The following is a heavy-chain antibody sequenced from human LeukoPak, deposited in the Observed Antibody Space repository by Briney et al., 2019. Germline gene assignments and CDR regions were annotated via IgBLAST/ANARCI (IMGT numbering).Heavy chain of an antibody. CDR2: ISYDGSNK. CDR3: ARGGREVRGVVDY. J-gene: IGHJ4*02. V-gene: IGHV3-30-3*01. D-gene: IGHD3-10*01. CDR1: GFTFSSYA. Sequence: VGSLRLSCAASGFTFSSYAMHWVGQAPGKGLPWVAVISYDGSNKYYADSVKGRFTISRDNSKNTLYLQMNSLRAEDTAVYYCARGGREVRGVVDYWGQGTLVTVSS.